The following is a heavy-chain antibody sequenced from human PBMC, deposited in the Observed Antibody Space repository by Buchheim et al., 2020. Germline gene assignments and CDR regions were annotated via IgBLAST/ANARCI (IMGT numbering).Heavy chain of an antibody. Sequence: EVQLVESGGGLVQPGGSLRLSCAASGFTFSIYDMHWFRQSTGKGLEWVSHIGTAGDTYYAGSVKGRFTISRANAKNSLYLQMNSLRAGDTAVYYCARGGLGGSGSYYDPWGQGTL. J-gene: IGHJ5*02. CDR1: GFTFSIYD. CDR2: IGTAGDT. V-gene: IGHV3-13*04. D-gene: IGHD3-10*01. CDR3: ARGGLGGSGSYYDP.